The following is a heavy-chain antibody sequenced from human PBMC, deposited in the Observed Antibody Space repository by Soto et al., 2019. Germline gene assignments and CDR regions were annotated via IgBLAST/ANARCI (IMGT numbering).Heavy chain of an antibody. CDR3: ARDRYYDSSGYYLYFDY. D-gene: IGHD3-22*01. J-gene: IGHJ4*02. CDR1: GFTFSSYS. CDR2: ISSSSSTI. V-gene: IGHV3-48*02. Sequence: GGSLRLSCAASGFTFSSYSMNWVRQAPGKGLEWVSYISSSSSTIYYADSVKGRFTISRDNAKNSLYLQMNSLRDEDTAVYYCARDRYYDSSGYYLYFDYWGQGTLVTVSS.